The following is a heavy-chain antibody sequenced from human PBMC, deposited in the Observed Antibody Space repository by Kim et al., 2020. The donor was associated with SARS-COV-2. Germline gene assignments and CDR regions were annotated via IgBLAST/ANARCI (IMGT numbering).Heavy chain of an antibody. CDR2: IGGSGLTM. Sequence: GGSLRLSCTASGFTFITYTMTWVRQAPGKGLEWVSGIGGSGLTMYYANSVKGRFTISRDNSKNTVYLQLKSLRVEDTAIYYCAKTAAPGRLRDGVAVWGQGTTVTVSS. CDR1: GFTFITYT. J-gene: IGHJ6*02. V-gene: IGHV3-23*01. D-gene: IGHD1-1*01. CDR3: AKTAAPGRLRDGVAV.